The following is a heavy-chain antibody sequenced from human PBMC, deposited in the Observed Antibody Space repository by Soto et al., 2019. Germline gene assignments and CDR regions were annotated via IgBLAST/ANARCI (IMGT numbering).Heavy chain of an antibody. CDR3: AKDIYGDPFHDAFDI. V-gene: IGHV3-9*01. Sequence: GGSLRLSCAASGFTFDDYAMHWVRQAPGKGLEWVSGISWNSGSIGYADSVKGRFTISRDNAKNSLYLQMNSLRAEDTALYYCAKDIYGDPFHDAFDIWGQGTMVTVSS. CDR1: GFTFDDYA. J-gene: IGHJ3*02. CDR2: ISWNSGSI. D-gene: IGHD4-17*01.